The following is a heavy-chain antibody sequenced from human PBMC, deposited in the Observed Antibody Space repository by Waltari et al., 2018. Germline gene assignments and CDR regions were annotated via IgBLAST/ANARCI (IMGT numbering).Heavy chain of an antibody. CDR3: AKYRPYYFDF. CDR1: AFTFSKCG. V-gene: IGHV3-23*01. CDR2: IKTADDA. D-gene: IGHD2-21*01. J-gene: IGHJ4*02. Sequence: DVQLLESGGGLVHPGASLSLSCAASAFTFSKCGMSWVRQAAGKGLGCVSTIKTADDAYYADSVKGRFTISRDIFRNTLYLQMNSLRAEDTAVYYCAKYRPYYFDFWGQGALVTVSS.